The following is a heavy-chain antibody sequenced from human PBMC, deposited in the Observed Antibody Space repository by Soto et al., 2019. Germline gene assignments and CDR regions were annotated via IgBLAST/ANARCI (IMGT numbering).Heavy chain of an antibody. CDR2: IYYSGST. CDR3: ARQFFVVPAAIPTNYYYYGMDV. D-gene: IGHD2-2*02. Sequence: SETLSLTCTVSGGSISSYYWSWIRQPPGKGLEWIGYIYYSGSTNYNPSLKSRVTISVDTSKNQFSLKLSSVTAADTAVYYCARQFFVVPAAIPTNYYYYGMDVWGQGTTVTVSS. J-gene: IGHJ6*02. V-gene: IGHV4-59*08. CDR1: GGSISSYY.